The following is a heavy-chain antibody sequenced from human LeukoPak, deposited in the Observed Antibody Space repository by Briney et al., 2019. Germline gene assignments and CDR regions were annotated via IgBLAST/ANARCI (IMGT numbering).Heavy chain of an antibody. Sequence: GGSLRLSCVASGFTFADYGMSWVRQAPGKGLEWVSAISGSGGSTYYADSVKGRFTISRDNSKNTLYLQMNSLRAEDTAVYYCAKTGPYFDYWGQGTLVTVSS. V-gene: IGHV3-23*01. CDR2: ISGSGGST. CDR3: AKTGPYFDY. CDR1: GFTFADYG. J-gene: IGHJ4*02.